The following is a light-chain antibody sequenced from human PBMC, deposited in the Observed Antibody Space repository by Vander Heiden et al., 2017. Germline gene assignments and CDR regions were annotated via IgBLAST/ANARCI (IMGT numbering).Light chain of an antibody. CDR1: SSDVGAYNS. CDR3: SSYISSSSLL. J-gene: IGLJ3*02. CDR2: DVS. Sequence: QSALTQPASVSGSPGQSTTISCTGTSSDVGAYNSVSWYQQHPGKAPKLMIYDVSNRPSGVSNRFSGSKSGNTASLTISGLRPEDEADYHCSSYISSSSLLFGGGTKLTVL. V-gene: IGLV2-14*03.